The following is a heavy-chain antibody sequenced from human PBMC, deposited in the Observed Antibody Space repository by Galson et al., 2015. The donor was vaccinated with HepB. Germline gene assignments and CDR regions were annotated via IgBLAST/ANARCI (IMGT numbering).Heavy chain of an antibody. Sequence: SVKVSCKASGYTFTSYGISWVRQAPGQGLERMGWISAYNGNTNYAQKLQGRVTMTTDTSTSTAYMELRSLRSDDTAVYYCARGSGIGIVGAHTGWYFDLWGRGTLVTVSS. V-gene: IGHV1-18*01. J-gene: IGHJ2*01. CDR3: ARGSGIGIVGAHTGWYFDL. CDR2: ISAYNGNT. D-gene: IGHD1-26*01. CDR1: GYTFTSYG.